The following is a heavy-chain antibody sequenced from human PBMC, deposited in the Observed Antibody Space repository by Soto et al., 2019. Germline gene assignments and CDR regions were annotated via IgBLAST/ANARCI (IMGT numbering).Heavy chain of an antibody. CDR3: ARVSGYYRPDY. J-gene: IGHJ4*02. CDR1: GYTFTNYA. CDR2: INAGNGNT. Sequence: QVQLVQSGAEEKKPGASVKVSCKASGYTFTNYAMHWVRQAPGQRIEWMGWINAGNGNTKYSQKFQGRVTITRDTSASTAYMELSSLRSEDTAVYYCARVSGYYRPDYWGQGTLVTVSS. D-gene: IGHD5-12*01. V-gene: IGHV1-3*05.